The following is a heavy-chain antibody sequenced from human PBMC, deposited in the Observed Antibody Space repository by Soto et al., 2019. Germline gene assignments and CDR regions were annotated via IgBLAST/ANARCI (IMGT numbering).Heavy chain of an antibody. D-gene: IGHD6-13*01. J-gene: IGHJ6*02. CDR3: ARKYSSSWVGYYYGMDV. CDR1: GFTFSSYA. CDR2: ISGSGGST. V-gene: IGHV3-23*01. Sequence: EVQLLESGGGLVQPGGSLILCCAASGFTFSSYAMSWVRQAPGKGLEWVSAISGSGGSTYYADSVKGRFTISRDNSKNTLYPQMNSLRAEDTAVYYCARKYSSSWVGYYYGMDVWGQGTTVTVSS.